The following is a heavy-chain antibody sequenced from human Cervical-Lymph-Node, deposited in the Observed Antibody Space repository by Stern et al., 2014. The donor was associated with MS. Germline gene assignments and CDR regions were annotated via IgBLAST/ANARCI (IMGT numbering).Heavy chain of an antibody. D-gene: IGHD7-27*01. Sequence: VQLVESGAEVKKPGASVKVSRKASGYTFYTSGINWVRQAPGQGLEWMGRINTYTGNTNYAQNLQGRVTMTTDTSTSTVHMELRSLRSDDTAVYYCARAGHWGNYFDFWGQGTLVTVSS. CDR2: INTYTGNT. CDR3: ARAGHWGNYFDF. V-gene: IGHV1-18*01. J-gene: IGHJ4*02. CDR1: GYTFYTSG.